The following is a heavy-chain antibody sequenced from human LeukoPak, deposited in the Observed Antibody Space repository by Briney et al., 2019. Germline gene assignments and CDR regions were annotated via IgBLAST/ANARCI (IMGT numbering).Heavy chain of an antibody. CDR2: INHRGST. Sequence: PSETLSLTCDVYGGSFSNYYWSWIRQPPGKGLEWIGEINHRGSTNYNPSLKSRVTISVDTSKNQFSLKLSSVTAADTAVYFCARGPYSYDSSGAFDIWGQGTMVTVSS. J-gene: IGHJ3*02. CDR1: GGSFSNYY. V-gene: IGHV4-34*01. CDR3: ARGPYSYDSSGAFDI. D-gene: IGHD3-22*01.